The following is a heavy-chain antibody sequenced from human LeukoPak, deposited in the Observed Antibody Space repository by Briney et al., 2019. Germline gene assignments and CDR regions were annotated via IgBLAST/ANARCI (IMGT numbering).Heavy chain of an antibody. CDR3: AKDARRTNGWYFFDY. D-gene: IGHD6-19*01. CDR1: GFTFSGSA. Sequence: GGSQRLSCAASGFTFSGSAMSWVRQAPGEGLEWVSLISYSGANSYYTDSVRGRFTISRDNSKNTLFLQMNSLRAEDTAVYYCAKDARRTNGWYFFDYWGQGTLVTVSS. CDR2: ISYSGANS. J-gene: IGHJ4*02. V-gene: IGHV3-23*01.